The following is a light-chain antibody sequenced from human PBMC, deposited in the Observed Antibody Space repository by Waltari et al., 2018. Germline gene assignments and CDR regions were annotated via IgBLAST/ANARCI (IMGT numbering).Light chain of an antibody. CDR3: QQYGSSPYT. J-gene: IGKJ2*01. CDR1: QSISSRH. CDR2: GAS. V-gene: IGKV3-20*01. Sequence: EIVLTQSPETLSVSPGDRAILSCRASQSISSRHLAWYQQIHGQAPRLLIFGASSRAVGIPDRFSGSGAGTDCTLTISSLEPEDFAVYYCQQYGSSPYTFGQGTKVDFK.